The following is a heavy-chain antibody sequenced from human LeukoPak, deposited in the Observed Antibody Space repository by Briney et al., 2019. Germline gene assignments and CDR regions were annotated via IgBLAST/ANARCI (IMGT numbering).Heavy chain of an antibody. J-gene: IGHJ6*03. CDR2: ISSGGSYI. V-gene: IGHV3-21*01. CDR3: ASRGGTRLYYYYMDV. CDR1: GFTFSSYS. D-gene: IGHD2-15*01. Sequence: GGSLRLSCAASGFTFSSYSMNWARQAPGKGLEWVSSISSGGSYIYYADSVKGRFTISRDNAKNSLFLQMNSLRAEDTAVYYCASRGGTRLYYYYMDVWGKGTTVTVSS.